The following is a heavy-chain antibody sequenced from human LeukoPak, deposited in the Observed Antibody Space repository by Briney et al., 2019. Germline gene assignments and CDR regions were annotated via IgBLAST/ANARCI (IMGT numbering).Heavy chain of an antibody. D-gene: IGHD4-11*01. CDR1: GFTFSEHW. CDR2: IRSDGSAP. J-gene: IGHJ6*02. V-gene: IGHV3-74*01. Sequence: GGSLRLSCAVSGFTFSEHWMHWVRQAPGKGLEWVSRIRSDGSAPRYADSVEGRFTISRDNAKNTLFLQMNNMRADDTAVYYCVRDTSVPRMDVWGQGTTVTVSS. CDR3: VRDTSVPRMDV.